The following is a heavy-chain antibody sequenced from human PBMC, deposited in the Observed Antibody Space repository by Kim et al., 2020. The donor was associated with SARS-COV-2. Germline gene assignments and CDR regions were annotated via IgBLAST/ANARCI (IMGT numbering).Heavy chain of an antibody. V-gene: IGHV5-51*01. CDR3: ARRGAVAGTDSTFDY. CDR1: GYSFTSYW. D-gene: IGHD6-19*01. Sequence: GESLKISCKGSGYSFTSYWIGWVRQMPGKGLEWMGIIYPGDSDTRYSPSFQGQVTISADKSISTAYLQWSSLKAADTAMYYCARRGAVAGTDSTFDYWGQGTLVTVSS. J-gene: IGHJ4*02. CDR2: IYPGDSDT.